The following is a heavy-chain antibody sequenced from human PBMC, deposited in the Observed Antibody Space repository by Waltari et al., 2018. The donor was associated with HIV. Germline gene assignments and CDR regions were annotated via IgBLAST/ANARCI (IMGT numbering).Heavy chain of an antibody. CDR3: ARENDFGTIFLNYYYGMDV. CDR2: IRENGSER. CDR1: GFSFSRHW. Sequence: QLVESGGGLVQTGGSLRLSCTASGFSFSRHWMSWVRQAPGKGVGWVANIRENGSERNYLDPVRGRFTISRDNAKNSVYLQMKSLRVEDTAVYFCARENDFGTIFLNYYYGMDVWGRGTSVTVSS. J-gene: IGHJ6*02. D-gene: IGHD1-1*01. V-gene: IGHV3-7*01.